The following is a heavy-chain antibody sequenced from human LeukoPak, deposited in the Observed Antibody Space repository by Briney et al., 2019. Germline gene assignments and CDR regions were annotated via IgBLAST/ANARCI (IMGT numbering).Heavy chain of an antibody. J-gene: IGHJ3*02. CDR3: ARIGLWYAFDI. D-gene: IGHD5-18*01. Sequence: VKVSCQASGGTFRIYAISWVRQAPGQGLEWMGGIIPIFGTANYAQKVQGRGTITAAESTSTAYMELSSLRSEDTAVYYCARIGLWYAFDIWGQGTMVTVSS. CDR1: GGTFRIYA. V-gene: IGHV1-69*13. CDR2: IIPIFGTA.